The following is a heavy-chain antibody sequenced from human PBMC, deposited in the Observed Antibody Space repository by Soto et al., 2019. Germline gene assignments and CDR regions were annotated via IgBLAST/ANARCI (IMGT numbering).Heavy chain of an antibody. CDR1: GFTFSDYA. Sequence: GGSLRLSCTASGFTFSDYAMAWVRQAPGKGLEWVSTISGGSSATYYGDSVKGRFTISRDKANKTLFLQLNRLSAEDTATYYCAKVLSKNYYYPFDFWGQGTQVTVSS. CDR3: AKVLSKNYYYPFDF. CDR2: ISGGSSAT. D-gene: IGHD3-10*01. J-gene: IGHJ4*02. V-gene: IGHV3-23*01.